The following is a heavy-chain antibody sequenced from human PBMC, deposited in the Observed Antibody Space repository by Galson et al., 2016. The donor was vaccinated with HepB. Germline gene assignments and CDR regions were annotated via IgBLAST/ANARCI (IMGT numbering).Heavy chain of an antibody. J-gene: IGHJ5*02. Sequence: SLRLSCAASGFTFSNAWMRWVRQAPGKGLEWVSLIYGGGGTYYADSVKGRFTMYRDNSKNLVYLQMHSLRAEDTAVYYCHGAGGFSSWGQGTLVTVSS. CDR1: GFTFSNAW. CDR3: HGAGGFSS. D-gene: IGHD5-12*01. V-gene: IGHV3-53*01. CDR2: IYGGGGT.